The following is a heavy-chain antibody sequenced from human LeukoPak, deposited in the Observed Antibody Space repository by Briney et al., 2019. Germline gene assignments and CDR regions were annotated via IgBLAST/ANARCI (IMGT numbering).Heavy chain of an antibody. CDR2: INLHGSEK. D-gene: IGHD1-26*01. CDR1: GFTFSSHW. CDR3: ARDHSGRDVGIDY. Sequence: GGSLRLSCAASGFTFSSHWMSWVRQAPGKGLEWVANINLHGSEKYYVDSVKGRFTISRDNGKNSLYLQLNSLRAEDTAVYYCARDHSGRDVGIDYWGRGTLVTVSS. V-gene: IGHV3-7*01. J-gene: IGHJ4*02.